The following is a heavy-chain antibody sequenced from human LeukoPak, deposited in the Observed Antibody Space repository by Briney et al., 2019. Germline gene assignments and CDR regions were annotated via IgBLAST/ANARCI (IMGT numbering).Heavy chain of an antibody. CDR3: AKDRGGQDWDFDL. V-gene: IGHV3-33*06. Sequence: GGSLRLSCAASGLNFNDNGMDWVRQAPGKGLEWVAVIWDDGSNKYYAESVKGRFTISRDISKNMLYLQMNSLRVEDTAVYYCAKDRGGQDWDFDLWGRGTLVTVSS. J-gene: IGHJ2*01. CDR2: IWDDGSNK. D-gene: IGHD3-10*01. CDR1: GLNFNDNG.